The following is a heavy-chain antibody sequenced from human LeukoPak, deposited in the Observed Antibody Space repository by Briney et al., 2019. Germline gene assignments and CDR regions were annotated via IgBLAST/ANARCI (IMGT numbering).Heavy chain of an antibody. CDR3: ARDRGIAVANYFDY. V-gene: IGHV3-48*01. CDR2: ISSSSSTI. CDR1: GFTFSSYS. J-gene: IGHJ4*02. D-gene: IGHD6-19*01. Sequence: GGSLRLSCAASGFTFSSYSMNWVRQAPGKGLEWVSYISSSSSTIYYADSVKGRFTISRDNAKNSLYPQMNSLRAEDTAVYYCARDRGIAVANYFDYWGQGTLVTVSS.